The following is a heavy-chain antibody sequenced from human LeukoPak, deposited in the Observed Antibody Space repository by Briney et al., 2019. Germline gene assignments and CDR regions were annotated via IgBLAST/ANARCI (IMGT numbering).Heavy chain of an antibody. CDR2: MNPNSGNT. V-gene: IGHV1-8*01. Sequence: XSVKVSCKASGYTFTSYDINWVRQATGQGLEWMGWMNPNSGNTGYAQKFQGRVTMTRNTSISTAYMELSSLISEDTAVYYRARGXXITIFGVVIRGNYYFDYWGQGTLVTVSS. CDR3: ARGXXITIFGVVIRGNYYFDY. J-gene: IGHJ4*02. D-gene: IGHD3-3*01. CDR1: GYTFTSYD.